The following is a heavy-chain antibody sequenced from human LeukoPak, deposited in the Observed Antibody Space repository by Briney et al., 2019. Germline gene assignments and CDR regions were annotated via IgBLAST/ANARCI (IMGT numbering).Heavy chain of an antibody. Sequence: GGSLILSCAASGFTFSSYGMHWVRQAPGKGLEWVAVIWYDGSNKYYADSVKGRFTISRDNSKNTLYLQMNSLRAEDTAVYYCARDAYSSSYFDYWGQGTLVTVSS. V-gene: IGHV3-33*01. CDR1: GFTFSSYG. CDR2: IWYDGSNK. J-gene: IGHJ4*02. D-gene: IGHD6-13*01. CDR3: ARDAYSSSYFDY.